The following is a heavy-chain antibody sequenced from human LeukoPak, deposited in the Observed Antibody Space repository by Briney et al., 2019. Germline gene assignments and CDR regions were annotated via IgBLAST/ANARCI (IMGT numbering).Heavy chain of an antibody. D-gene: IGHD3-16*01. CDR2: INPNSGGT. Sequence: GASVKVSCKASGGTFSSYAISWVRQAPGQGLEWMGWINPNSGGTNYAQKFQGRVTMTRDTSISTAYMELSRLRSDDTAVYYCARGYDYVWGTPALFSYDAFDIWGQGAMVTVSS. CDR1: GGTFSSYA. V-gene: IGHV1-2*02. CDR3: ARGYDYVWGTPALFSYDAFDI. J-gene: IGHJ3*02.